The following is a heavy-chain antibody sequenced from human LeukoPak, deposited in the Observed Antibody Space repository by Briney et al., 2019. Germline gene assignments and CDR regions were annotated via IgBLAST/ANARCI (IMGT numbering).Heavy chain of an antibody. CDR1: GLTFSTTS. V-gene: IGHV3-48*02. CDR3: TRGAIPGYGDNWFWLDS. D-gene: IGHD1-1*01. J-gene: IGHJ5*01. Sequence: GGSLRLSCVASGLTFSTTSMNWVRQAPGKGLEWVSYISGSGSTIYYTDSVKGRFTISRDNARNSVYLQMNSLRDEDTATYYCTRGAIPGYGDNWFWLDSWGQGTLVSVSS. CDR2: ISGSGSTI.